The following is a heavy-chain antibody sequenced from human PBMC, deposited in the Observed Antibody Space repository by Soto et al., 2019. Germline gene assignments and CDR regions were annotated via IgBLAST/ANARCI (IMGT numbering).Heavy chain of an antibody. CDR1: VGSFSGHY. CDR3: ARGVPGYSSSWYAY. Sequence: SETLSLTCAVYVGSFSGHYWSWIRQPPGKGLEWIGEINHGGTTNYNPSLKSRVIISVDTSKNQFSLKLSSVTAADTAVYYCARGVPGYSSSWYAYWGQGTLVTVSS. V-gene: IGHV4-34*01. J-gene: IGHJ4*02. D-gene: IGHD6-13*01. CDR2: INHGGTT.